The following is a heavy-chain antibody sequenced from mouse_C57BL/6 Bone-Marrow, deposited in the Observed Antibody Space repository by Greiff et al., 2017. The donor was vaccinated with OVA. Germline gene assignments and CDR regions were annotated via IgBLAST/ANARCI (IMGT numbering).Heavy chain of an antibody. Sequence: DVQLVESGGDLVKPGGSLKLSCAASGFTFSSYGMSWVRQTPDKRLEWVATISSGGSYTYYPDSVKGRFTISRDNAKNTLYLQMSSLKSEDTAMYYCAREGAYYSNYEDYWGQGTTLTVSS. CDR2: ISSGGSYT. J-gene: IGHJ2*01. D-gene: IGHD2-5*01. CDR3: AREGAYYSNYEDY. CDR1: GFTFSSYG. V-gene: IGHV5-6*01.